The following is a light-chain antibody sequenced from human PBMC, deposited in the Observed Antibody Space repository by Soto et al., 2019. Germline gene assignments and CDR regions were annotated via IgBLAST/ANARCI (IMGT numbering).Light chain of an antibody. Sequence: DIQMTQSPSTLSASVGDRVTITCRDSQSISSWLAWYQQKPGKAPNLLIYDASSLESGVPSRFSGSGSGTEFTLTISSLQPDDFATYYCQQYNSYSPYTFGQGTKLEIK. CDR2: DAS. V-gene: IGKV1-5*01. CDR3: QQYNSYSPYT. J-gene: IGKJ2*01. CDR1: QSISSW.